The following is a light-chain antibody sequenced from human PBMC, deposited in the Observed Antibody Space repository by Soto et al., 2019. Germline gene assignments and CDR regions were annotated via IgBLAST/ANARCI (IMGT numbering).Light chain of an antibody. V-gene: IGKV3-11*01. CDR3: QQRSDWPIT. CDR2: DAS. J-gene: IGKJ4*01. CDR1: QGISSY. Sequence: EIVLTQSPATLSLSPGERATLSCRASQGISSYLVWYQQRPGQAPRLLIYDASNRATGIPARFSGSGSGTGFTLTISSLEPEDFAVYYCQQRSDWPITFAGGTKVEIK.